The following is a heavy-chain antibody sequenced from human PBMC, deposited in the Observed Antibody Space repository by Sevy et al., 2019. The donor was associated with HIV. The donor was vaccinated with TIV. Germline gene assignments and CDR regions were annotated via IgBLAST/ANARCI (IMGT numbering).Heavy chain of an antibody. CDR2: ISYDGGNK. Sequence: GGSLRLSCATSGFTFSYYSMNWVRQAPGKGLEWVSTISYDGGNKHYADSVQGRFSISRDNFKNSLSLQMNSLRVEDTAMYYCALERLSSDVAEDFQNWGQGTLVTVSS. V-gene: IGHV3-30-3*01. D-gene: IGHD1-1*01. J-gene: IGHJ1*01. CDR1: GFTFSYYS. CDR3: ALERLSSDVAEDFQN.